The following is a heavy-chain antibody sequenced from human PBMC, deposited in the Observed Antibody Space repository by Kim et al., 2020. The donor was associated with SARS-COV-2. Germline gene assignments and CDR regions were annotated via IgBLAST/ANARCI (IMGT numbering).Heavy chain of an antibody. CDR3: ARFGWFGELLSGENWFDP. CDR1: GYSFTSYW. D-gene: IGHD3-10*01. Sequence: GESLKISCKGSGYSFTSYWIGWVRQMPGKGLEWMGIIYPGDSDTRYSPSFQGQVTISADKSISTAYLQWSSLKASDTAMYYCARFGWFGELLSGENWFDPWGQGTLVTVSS. CDR2: IYPGDSDT. V-gene: IGHV5-51*01. J-gene: IGHJ5*02.